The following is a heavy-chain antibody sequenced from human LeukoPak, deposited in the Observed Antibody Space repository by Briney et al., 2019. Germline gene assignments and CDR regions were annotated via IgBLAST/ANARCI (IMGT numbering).Heavy chain of an antibody. CDR3: GRSSAFHLDF. J-gene: IGHJ4*02. Sequence: GGSLRLSCAASGFTFSSYWMHWVRQVPGKGLVWVSRINTDGSDTTYADSVKGRFTISRDNAKNTLYLQLNSLRAEDTAVYYCGRSSAFHLDFWGQGTLVTVSS. CDR2: INTDGSDT. D-gene: IGHD1-26*01. V-gene: IGHV3-74*01. CDR1: GFTFSSYW.